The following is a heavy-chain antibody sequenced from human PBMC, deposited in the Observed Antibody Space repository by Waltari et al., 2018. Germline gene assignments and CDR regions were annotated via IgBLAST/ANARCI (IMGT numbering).Heavy chain of an antibody. J-gene: IGHJ4*02. V-gene: IGHV4-61*02. Sequence: QVQLQESGPGLVKPSQTLSLTCTVSGGSISSGSYYWSWIRQPAGKGLEWIGRFYTSGSTSYNPALKSRVTISVDTSKNQLSLNLSSVTAADTAVYYCARGNYFDYWGQGTLVTVSS. CDR3: ARGNYFDY. CDR1: GGSISSGSYY. CDR2: FYTSGST.